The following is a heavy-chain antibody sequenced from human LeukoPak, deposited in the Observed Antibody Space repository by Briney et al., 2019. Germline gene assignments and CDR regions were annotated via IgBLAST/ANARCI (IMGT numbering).Heavy chain of an antibody. V-gene: IGHV3-21*01. CDR3: ARDPARFYYFDY. Sequence: GGSLRLSCAASGFTFGSYSMNWVRQAPGKGLEWVSSISSSSSYMYYTDSVKGRFTISRDNAKSSLYLQMNSLRAEDTAIYYCARDPARFYYFDYWGQGTLVTVSS. J-gene: IGHJ4*02. CDR1: GFTFGSYS. CDR2: ISSSSSYM.